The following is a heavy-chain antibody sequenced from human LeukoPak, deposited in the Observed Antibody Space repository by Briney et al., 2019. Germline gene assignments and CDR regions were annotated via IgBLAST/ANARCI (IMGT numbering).Heavy chain of an antibody. Sequence: SETLSLTCTVSGGSISRSYWNWLRQPPAKGLEWIGYIYYSGGTNYNPSLKSRVTISIDTSKKQFSLKLSSVTAADTALYYCARDAVFLGSSYYMDVWGKGTTVTVSS. CDR3: ARDAVFLGSSYYMDV. J-gene: IGHJ6*03. D-gene: IGHD2/OR15-2a*01. V-gene: IGHV4-59*01. CDR1: GGSISRSY. CDR2: IYYSGGT.